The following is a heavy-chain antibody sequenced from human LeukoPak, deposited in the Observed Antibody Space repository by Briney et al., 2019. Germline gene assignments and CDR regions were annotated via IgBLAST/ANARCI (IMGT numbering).Heavy chain of an antibody. J-gene: IGHJ4*02. CDR3: ARHRAYSSSSPFDY. CDR2: IYYTGST. D-gene: IGHD6-6*01. Sequence: SETLSLTCSVSGAFISSLYWSWIRQPPGKGLEWLGYIYYTGSTNYNPSLKSRVTMFVDMSKNQFSLRLSSVTAADTAVYYCARHRAYSSSSPFDYWGQGTLVTVSS. CDR1: GAFISSLY. V-gene: IGHV4-59*08.